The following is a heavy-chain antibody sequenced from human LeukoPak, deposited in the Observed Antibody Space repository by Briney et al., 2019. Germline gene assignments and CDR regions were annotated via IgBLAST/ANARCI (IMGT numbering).Heavy chain of an antibody. CDR2: ISAYDGNT. Sequence: ASVKVSCKASGYTFTSYGISWVRQAPGQGLEWMGWISAYDGNTNYAQKLQGRVTMTTDTPTSTAYMELRTLSSDDTAVYYCARGSSGWPNYYFDFWGQGTLVTVSS. V-gene: IGHV1-18*01. J-gene: IGHJ4*02. CDR3: ARGSSGWPNYYFDF. CDR1: GYTFTSYG. D-gene: IGHD6-19*01.